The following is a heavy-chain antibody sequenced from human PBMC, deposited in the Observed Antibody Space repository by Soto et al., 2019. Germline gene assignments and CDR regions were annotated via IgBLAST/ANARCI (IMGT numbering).Heavy chain of an antibody. Sequence: SETLSLTCTVSGGSISSNYWTWIRQPPGKGLEWIGYVHNSGSTNYNPSLKSRVTISEDTSKSQFSLKVNSMTAADTAVYYCARYRREAVAGYTLDNWGQGMLVTVSS. D-gene: IGHD6-13*01. J-gene: IGHJ4*02. CDR3: ARYRREAVAGYTLDN. V-gene: IGHV4-59*01. CDR1: GGSISSNY. CDR2: VHNSGST.